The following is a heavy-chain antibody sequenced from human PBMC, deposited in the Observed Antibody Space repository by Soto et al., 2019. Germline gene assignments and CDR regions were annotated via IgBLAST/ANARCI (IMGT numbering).Heavy chain of an antibody. V-gene: IGHV4-59*12. CDR2: IFHTGST. J-gene: IGHJ4*02. CDR3: ASARWDY. Sequence: PSETLSLTCTVSGGSISSYYWSWIRQPPGKGLEWIGYIFHTGSTNYSPSLKSRVTISVDTSKNQFSLELNSVTAADTAVYYCASARWDYWGQGILVTV. CDR1: GGSISSYY.